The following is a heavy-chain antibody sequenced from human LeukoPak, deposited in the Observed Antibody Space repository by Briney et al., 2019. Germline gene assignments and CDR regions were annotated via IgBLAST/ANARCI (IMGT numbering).Heavy chain of an antibody. V-gene: IGHV3-30-3*01. CDR3: AGGMVRGVIVNFYYYGMDV. J-gene: IGHJ6*02. CDR1: EFTFSSYA. D-gene: IGHD3-10*01. Sequence: GGSLRLSCAASEFTFSSYAVYWVRQAPGKGLEWVAVISHDGSEKYYADSVKGRFTISRDNSKNTLYLQLNSLGAEDTAVYYCAGGMVRGVIVNFYYYGMDVWGQGTTVTVSS. CDR2: ISHDGSEK.